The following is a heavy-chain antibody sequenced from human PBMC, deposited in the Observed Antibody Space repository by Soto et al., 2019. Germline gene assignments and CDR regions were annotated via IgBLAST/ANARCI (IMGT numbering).Heavy chain of an antibody. V-gene: IGHV1-18*04. J-gene: IGHJ4*01. CDR1: GYTFTSYG. Sequence: QVQLVQSGGEVKKPGASVKVSCKASGYTFTSYGISWVRQAPGQGLEWMGWLSAFNGNTNYAQKLQGRVTMTTDTTTDSAYMERRRSSSADTSVYYWARAGIVGISRVFEIWGQGTLVTVSS. D-gene: IGHD1-26*01. CDR2: LSAFNGNT. CDR3: ARAGIVGISRVFEI.